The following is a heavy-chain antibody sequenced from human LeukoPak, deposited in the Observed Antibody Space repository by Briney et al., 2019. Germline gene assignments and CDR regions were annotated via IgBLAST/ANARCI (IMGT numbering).Heavy chain of an antibody. CDR3: ARLRFGVVMSGMDV. V-gene: IGHV1-2*06. D-gene: IGHD3-3*01. CDR1: GGTFSSYA. CDR2: INPNSGGT. J-gene: IGHJ6*02. Sequence: ASVKVSCKASGGTFSSYAISWVRQAPGQGLEWMGRINPNSGGTNYAQKFQGRVTMTRDTSISTAYMELSRLRSDDTAVYYCARLRFGVVMSGMDVWGQGTTVTVSS.